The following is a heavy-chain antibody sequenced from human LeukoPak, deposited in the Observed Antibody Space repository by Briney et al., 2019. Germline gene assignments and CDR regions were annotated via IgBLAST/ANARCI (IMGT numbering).Heavy chain of an antibody. D-gene: IGHD1-1*01. CDR2: IFNSGDT. V-gene: IGHV3-53*01. CDR3: ARDPAPATGAFDI. CDR1: GFTISSNY. J-gene: IGHJ3*02. Sequence: GGSLRLSCAASGFTISSNYMNWVRQAPGQGLEWVSVIFNSGDTYYADSVKGRFTISRDTSKNTLYLQMNSLRVGDTAVYYCARDPAPATGAFDIWGQGTMVIIS.